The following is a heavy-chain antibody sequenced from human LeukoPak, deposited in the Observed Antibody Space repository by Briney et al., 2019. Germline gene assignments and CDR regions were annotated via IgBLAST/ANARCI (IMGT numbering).Heavy chain of an antibody. Sequence: ASVKVSCKASGYTFTSYYMHWVRQAPGQGLEWMGIINPSGGRTSYAQKFQGRVTMTRDTSTSTVYMEMSSLTSEDTAVYYCARDDRLTDIVVVPAPTSLDYWGQGTLVTVSS. CDR2: INPSGGRT. J-gene: IGHJ4*02. V-gene: IGHV1-46*03. CDR1: GYTFTSYY. CDR3: ARDDRLTDIVVVPAPTSLDY. D-gene: IGHD2-2*01.